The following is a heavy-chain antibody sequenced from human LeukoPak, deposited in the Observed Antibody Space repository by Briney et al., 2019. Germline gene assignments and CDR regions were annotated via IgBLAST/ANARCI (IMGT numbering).Heavy chain of an antibody. D-gene: IGHD3-10*01. Sequence: SETLSLTCSVSGGSISSFYWSWIRQPPGKGLEWIAYSHYSGSANYNPSLKSRVTISLDTSKNQFSLKQSSVTAADTAVYYCSRGGSGIPFDYWGQGTLVTVSS. V-gene: IGHV4-59*01. CDR1: GGSISSFY. CDR3: SRGGSGIPFDY. CDR2: SHYSGSA. J-gene: IGHJ4*02.